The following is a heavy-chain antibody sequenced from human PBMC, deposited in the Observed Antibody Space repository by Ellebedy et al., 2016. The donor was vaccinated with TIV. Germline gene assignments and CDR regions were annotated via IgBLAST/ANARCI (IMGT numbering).Heavy chain of an antibody. D-gene: IGHD3-16*01. CDR1: GFTFSGYW. V-gene: IGHV3-7*01. CDR2: IKQDGSEK. CDR3: ARDGGRGYGMDV. Sequence: GESLKISCAASGFTFSGYWMSWVRQAPGKGLEWVANIKQDGSEKYYVDSVKGRFTISRDNAKNSLYLQMNSLRAEDTAVYYCARDGGRGYGMDVWGQGTTVTVSS. J-gene: IGHJ6*02.